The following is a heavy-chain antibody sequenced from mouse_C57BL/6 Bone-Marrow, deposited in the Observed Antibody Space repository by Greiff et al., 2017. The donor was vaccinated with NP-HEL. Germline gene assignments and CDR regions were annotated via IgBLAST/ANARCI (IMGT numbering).Heavy chain of an antibody. CDR2: IWSGGST. CDR3: ARSGFAY. CDR1: GFSLTSYG. J-gene: IGHJ3*01. Sequence: VQLQQSGPGLVQPSQSLSITCTVSGFSLTSYGVHWVRQSPGKGLEWLGVIWSGGSTGYNAAFISRLSISKDNSKSQVFFKMNSLQADDTAIYYCARSGFAYWGQGTLVTVSA. V-gene: IGHV2-2*01.